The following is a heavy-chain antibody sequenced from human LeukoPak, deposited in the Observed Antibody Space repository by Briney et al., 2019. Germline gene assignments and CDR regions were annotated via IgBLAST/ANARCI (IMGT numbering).Heavy chain of an antibody. J-gene: IGHJ3*02. CDR1: GGSISSGDYY. Sequence: SETLSLTCTVSGGSISSGDYYWSWIRQPPGKGLVWIGYIYYSGSTYYNPSLKSRVTISVDTSKNQFSLKLSSVTAADTAVYYCARDQDYDFWSGSQAGHAFDIWGQGTMVTVSS. CDR3: ARDQDYDFWSGSQAGHAFDI. V-gene: IGHV4-30-4*08. CDR2: IYYSGST. D-gene: IGHD3-3*01.